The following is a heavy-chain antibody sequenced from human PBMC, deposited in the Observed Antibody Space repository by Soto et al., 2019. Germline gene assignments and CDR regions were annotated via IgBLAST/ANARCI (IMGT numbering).Heavy chain of an antibody. CDR3: AKLHHYDILTGYLNYFDY. D-gene: IGHD3-9*01. CDR1: GFTFSSYA. CDR2: FRGDGTGA. V-gene: IGHV3-23*01. Sequence: PGGSLRLSCAASGFTFSSYAMSWVRQAPGKGLEWVSAFRGDGTGAHYADSVKGRFTISRDNSKNTLYLHMNSLRAEDTAVYYCAKLHHYDILTGYLNYFDYWGQGTLVTVSS. J-gene: IGHJ4*02.